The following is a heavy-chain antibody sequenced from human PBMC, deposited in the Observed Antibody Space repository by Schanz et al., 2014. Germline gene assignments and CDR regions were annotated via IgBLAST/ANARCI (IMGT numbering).Heavy chain of an antibody. CDR3: ARENTAVAGMPRVMDV. D-gene: IGHD6-19*01. V-gene: IGHV1-18*01. CDR1: GYTFTTYG. J-gene: IGHJ6*02. Sequence: QVQLVQSGSEVKKPGASVKVSCKASGYTFTTYGISWVRQAPGQGLEWMGWISAYNGHTNYAQKFQGRVTMTTDTSTSTAYMELSRLTSDDTAVFFCARENTAVAGMPRVMDVWGQGTTVTVTS. CDR2: ISAYNGHT.